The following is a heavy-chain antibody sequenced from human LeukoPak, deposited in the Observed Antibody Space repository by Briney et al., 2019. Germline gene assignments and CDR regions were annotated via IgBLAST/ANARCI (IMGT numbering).Heavy chain of an antibody. J-gene: IGHJ4*02. V-gene: IGHV3-30*02. CDR2: IRYDGSNK. D-gene: IGHD4-17*01. CDR1: GFTFSSYG. CDR3: AKEMDDYGDYGVFDY. Sequence: QPGGSLRLSCAASGFTFSSYGMHWVRQAPGKGLEWVAFIRYDGSNKYYADSVKGRFTISRDNSKNTLYLQMNSLRAEDTAVYYCAKEMDDYGDYGVFDYWGQGTLVTVSS.